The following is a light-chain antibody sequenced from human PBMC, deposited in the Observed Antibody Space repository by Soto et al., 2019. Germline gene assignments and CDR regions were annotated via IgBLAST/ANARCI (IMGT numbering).Light chain of an antibody. CDR3: QQYTENSGT. J-gene: IGKJ1*01. CDR1: QSISSW. Sequence: DIQMTQSPSTLSASVGDRVTITCRASQSISSWLAWYQQKPGKAPKLLIYDASSLESGVPSRFSGSESGTEFTLTISSLQPDDIATYYCQQYTENSGTFGQGTKWIS. CDR2: DAS. V-gene: IGKV1-5*01.